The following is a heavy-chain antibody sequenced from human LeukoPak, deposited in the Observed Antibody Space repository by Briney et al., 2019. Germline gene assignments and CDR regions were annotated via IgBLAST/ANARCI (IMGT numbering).Heavy chain of an antibody. CDR1: GFTFSSYS. CDR3: ARDRYSGSGAAFDI. D-gene: IGHD1-26*01. J-gene: IGHJ3*02. V-gene: IGHV3-48*01. Sequence: GGSLRLSCAASGFTFSSYSMNWVRQAPGKGLEWVSYISSSSSSTIYNADSGKGRFTISTDKAKNSLYMQMNTLRAEDTAVYYCARDRYSGSGAAFDIWGQGTMVTVSS. CDR2: ISSSSSSTI.